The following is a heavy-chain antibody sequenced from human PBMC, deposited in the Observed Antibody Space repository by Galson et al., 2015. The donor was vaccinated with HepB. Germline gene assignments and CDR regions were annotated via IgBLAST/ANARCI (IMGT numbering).Heavy chain of an antibody. D-gene: IGHD2-2*02. Sequence: SVKVSCKASGYTFTSYGISWVRQAPGQGLEWMGWISAYNGNTNYAQKLQGRVTMTTDTSTSTAYMELRSLRSDDTAVYYCARDLRRRVVVPAAILGYWGQGTLVTVSS. CDR2: ISAYNGNT. V-gene: IGHV1-18*01. J-gene: IGHJ4*02. CDR3: ARDLRRRVVVPAAILGY. CDR1: GYTFTSYG.